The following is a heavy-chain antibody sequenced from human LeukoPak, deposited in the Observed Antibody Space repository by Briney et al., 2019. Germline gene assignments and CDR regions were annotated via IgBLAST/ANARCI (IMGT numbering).Heavy chain of an antibody. V-gene: IGHV3-74*01. Sequence: GGSLRLSCAASGFTFSSYWMHWVRQAPGKGLVWVSRINSDGSSTSYADSVKGRFTISRDNAKNTLYLQMNSLRAEDTAVYYCARAAYDSSGYYYSYFDYWGQGTLVTVSS. CDR1: GFTFSSYW. CDR3: ARAAYDSSGYYYSYFDY. CDR2: INSDGSST. D-gene: IGHD3-22*01. J-gene: IGHJ4*02.